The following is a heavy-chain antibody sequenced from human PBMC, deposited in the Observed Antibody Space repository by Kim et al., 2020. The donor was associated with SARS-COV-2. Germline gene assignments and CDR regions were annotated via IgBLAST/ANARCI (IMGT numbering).Heavy chain of an antibody. CDR2: ITKSSTTI. D-gene: IGHD3-16*01. CDR1: GFTFSAYD. CDR3: VRDRMGGAIDL. Sequence: GGSLRLSCATSGFTFSAYDMNWVRRAPGKGLEWLSFITKSSTTIYYANSVKGRFTISRDNAKNSLYLQMNSLRDEDTALYYCVRDRMGGAIDLCGQGTMV. J-gene: IGHJ3*01. V-gene: IGHV3-48*02.